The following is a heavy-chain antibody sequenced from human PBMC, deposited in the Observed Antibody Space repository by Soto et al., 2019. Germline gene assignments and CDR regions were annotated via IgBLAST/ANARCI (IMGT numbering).Heavy chain of an antibody. J-gene: IGHJ1*01. Sequence: QVQLQESCPGLVKPSETLSLTCTVSGGSISSYYWSWIRQPPGKGLEWIGYIYYSGSTNYNPSLKSRVTISVDTSKNQFSLKLSSVTAADTAVYYCARGWGGYFQHWGQGTLVTVSS. CDR1: GGSISSYY. D-gene: IGHD7-27*01. CDR3: ARGWGGYFQH. V-gene: IGHV4-59*01. CDR2: IYYSGST.